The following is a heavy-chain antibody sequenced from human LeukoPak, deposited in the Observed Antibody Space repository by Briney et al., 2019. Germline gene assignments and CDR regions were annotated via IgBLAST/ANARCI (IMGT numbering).Heavy chain of an antibody. D-gene: IGHD3-22*01. CDR3: ARDRANYYDSSGYPDAFDI. CDR1: GGSISSYY. V-gene: IGHV4-4*07. J-gene: IGHJ3*02. Sequence: PSETLSLTCTVSGGSISSYYWSWIRQPAGKGLEWIGRIYTSGSTNYNPSLKSRVTMSVDTSKNQFSLKLSSVTAADTAVYYCARDRANYYDSSGYPDAFDIWGQGTIVTVSS. CDR2: IYTSGST.